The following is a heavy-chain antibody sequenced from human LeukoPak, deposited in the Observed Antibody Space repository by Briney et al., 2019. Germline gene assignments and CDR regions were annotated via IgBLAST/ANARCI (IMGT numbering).Heavy chain of an antibody. CDR1: GFSLSTRGVG. J-gene: IGHJ3*02. CDR2: IYWNDDN. Sequence: SGPTLVKPTQTLTLTCTFSGFSLSTRGVGVGWLRQPPGKALEWLALIYWNDDNRYSPSLKSRLNITKDTSKNQVVLTMTNMDPVDTATYYCAHHHSCSWPAPYDAFDIWGQGTMVTVSS. D-gene: IGHD6-13*01. V-gene: IGHV2-5*01. CDR3: AHHHSCSWPAPYDAFDI.